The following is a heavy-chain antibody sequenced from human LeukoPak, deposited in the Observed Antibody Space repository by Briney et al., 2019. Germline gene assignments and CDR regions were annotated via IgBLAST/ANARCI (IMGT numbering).Heavy chain of an antibody. Sequence: GDSVKVSCKASGYIFAGYYMQWVRQAPGQGLEWTGIINPDGGSTSYARKFQGRVTMTRETSTSTVYMELSSLRSEDTAVYYCVRPPSGKDKRHDVLDVWGQGTVVTVSS. CDR1: GYIFAGYY. D-gene: IGHD1-26*01. V-gene: IGHV1-46*01. CDR2: INPDGGST. J-gene: IGHJ3*01. CDR3: VRPPSGKDKRHDVLDV.